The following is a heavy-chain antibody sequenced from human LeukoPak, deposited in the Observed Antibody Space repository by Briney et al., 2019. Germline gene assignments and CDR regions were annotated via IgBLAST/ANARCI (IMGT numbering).Heavy chain of an antibody. D-gene: IGHD1-14*01. CDR2: IYYSGST. CDR3: ARQFSGPEQTYYYYYYYMDV. J-gene: IGHJ6*03. Sequence: SETLSLTCTVSGGSISSSSYYWGWIRQPPGKGLEWLGRIYYSGSTYYNPSLKSRVTISVDTSKNQFSLKPSSVTAADTAVYYCARQFSGPEQTYYYYYYYMDVWGKGTTVTVSS. V-gene: IGHV4-39*01. CDR1: GGSISSSSYY.